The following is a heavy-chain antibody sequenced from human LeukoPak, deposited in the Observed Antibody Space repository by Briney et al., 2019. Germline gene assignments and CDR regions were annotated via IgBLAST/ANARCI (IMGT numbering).Heavy chain of an antibody. J-gene: IGHJ4*02. V-gene: IGHV3-15*01. CDR1: GFTFNNTW. CDR3: LSDFGSLDS. D-gene: IGHD3-3*01. Sequence: GGSLRLSCAASGFTFNNTWMTWVRQAPEKGLEWVGRIKSKTDGGTTDYAAPMKGRFTISRDDSKNTLYLQMNSLKAEDTAVYYCLSDFGSLDSWGQGTLVTVSS. CDR2: IKSKTDGGTT.